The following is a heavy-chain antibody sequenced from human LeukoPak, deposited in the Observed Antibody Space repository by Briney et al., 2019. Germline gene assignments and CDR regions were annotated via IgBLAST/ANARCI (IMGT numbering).Heavy chain of an antibody. D-gene: IGHD5-24*01. J-gene: IGHJ6*03. CDR3: ARHVGSNSYYYYMDV. V-gene: IGHV4-59*01. Sequence: SETLSLTCTVSGGSISSYYWSWIRQPPGKGLEWIGYIYYSGSTNYNPSLKSRVTISVDTSKNQFSLKLSSVTAADTAVYYCARHVGSNSYYYYMDVWGKGTTVTISS. CDR2: IYYSGST. CDR1: GGSISSYY.